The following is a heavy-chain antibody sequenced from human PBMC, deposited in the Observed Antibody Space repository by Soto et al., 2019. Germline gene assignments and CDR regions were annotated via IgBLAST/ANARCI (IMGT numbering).Heavy chain of an antibody. J-gene: IGHJ6*02. Sequence: SETLSLTCAVSGASISTEGYTWSWIRQPPGKGLEWIGYIYPSGASNYNPSLRSRVTISLDASRNRFSLSVGSVTAADTAVYYCARATFGAVLHLEVWGQGTTVTVSS. CDR3: ARATFGAVLHLEV. CDR1: GASISTEGYT. D-gene: IGHD3-3*01. V-gene: IGHV4-30-2*01. CDR2: IYPSGAS.